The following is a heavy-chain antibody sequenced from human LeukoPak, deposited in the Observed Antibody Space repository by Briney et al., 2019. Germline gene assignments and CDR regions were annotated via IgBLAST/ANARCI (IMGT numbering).Heavy chain of an antibody. D-gene: IGHD3-22*01. Sequence: PSETLSLTCLVSGGSVSGYYRSWVRQPPGKGLEWIGYIYYSGSTIYNPSLKSRVTISIDMSKNQFSLKLTSVTAADTAVYYCAREHDGSGLWGQGTLVTVSS. CDR3: AREHDGSGL. J-gene: IGHJ4*02. CDR2: IYYSGST. CDR1: GGSVSGYY. V-gene: IGHV4-59*02.